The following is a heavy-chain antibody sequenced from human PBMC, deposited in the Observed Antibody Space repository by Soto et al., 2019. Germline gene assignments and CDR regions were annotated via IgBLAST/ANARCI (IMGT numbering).Heavy chain of an antibody. J-gene: IGHJ5*02. CDR1: GYTFTSYY. Sequence: QVQLVQSGAEVKKPGASVKVSCKASGYTFTSYYMHWVRQAPGQGLEWMGIINPSGGSTSYAQKFQGRVTMTRDTSTSTVYMELSSLRSEDTAVYYCARVLAPWLPGGWFDPWGQGTLVTVSS. V-gene: IGHV1-46*01. CDR2: INPSGGST. CDR3: ARVLAPWLPGGWFDP. D-gene: IGHD3-16*01.